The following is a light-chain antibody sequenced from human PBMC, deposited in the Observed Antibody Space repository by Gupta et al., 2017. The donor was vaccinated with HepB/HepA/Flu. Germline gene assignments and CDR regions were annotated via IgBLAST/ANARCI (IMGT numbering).Light chain of an antibody. V-gene: IGLV3-21*03. J-gene: IGLJ3*02. CDR3: QVSDSSSDHPV. Sequence: SYVRTQPPPVPVSPGKTARITCGGNNIGSKNVHWYQQKPGQAPVLVVYEDSDRPSGIPERFSGSNSGNKATLTISRVEAGDEADYYCQVSDSSSDHPVFGGGTKLTVL. CDR2: EDS. CDR1: NIGSKN.